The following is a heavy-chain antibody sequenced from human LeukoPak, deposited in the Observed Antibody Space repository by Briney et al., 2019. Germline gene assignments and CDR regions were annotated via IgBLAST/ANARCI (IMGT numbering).Heavy chain of an antibody. J-gene: IGHJ3*02. CDR3: ARGGGYYPMNDAVDI. Sequence: AGGSLRLSCAASGFTFSSHAMHWVRQAPGKGLEWVALISFDGSNKYYADSVKGRFTISRDNSKNTLYLQMNSLRAEDTAVYYCARGGGYYPMNDAVDIWGQGTLVTVSS. V-gene: IGHV3-30-3*01. CDR1: GFTFSSHA. CDR2: ISFDGSNK. D-gene: IGHD3-22*01.